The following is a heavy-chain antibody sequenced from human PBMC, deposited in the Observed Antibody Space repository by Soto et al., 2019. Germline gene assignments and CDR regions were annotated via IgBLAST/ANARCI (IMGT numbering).Heavy chain of an antibody. CDR3: ARHPRQQLIGWFDP. J-gene: IGHJ5*02. D-gene: IGHD6-13*01. CDR2: IYYSGST. Sequence: QLQLQESGPGLVKPSETLSLTCTVSGGSISSSSYYWGWIRQPPGKGLEWIGSIYYSGSTYYNPALTRRVTISVETSKTQYSLRLSSVTAADTAVYYCARHPRQQLIGWFDPWGQGTLVTVSS. V-gene: IGHV4-39*01. CDR1: GGSISSSSYY.